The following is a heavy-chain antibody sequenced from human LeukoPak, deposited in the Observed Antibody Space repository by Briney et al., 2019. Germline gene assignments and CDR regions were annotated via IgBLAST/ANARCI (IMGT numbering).Heavy chain of an antibody. J-gene: IGHJ4*02. CDR1: GYTFTSYD. CDR3: ARRLAAGGTAMGY. V-gene: IGHV1-8*01. D-gene: IGHD6-13*01. Sequence: ASVKVSCKASGYTFTSYDINWVRQAPGQGLEWMGWMNPNSGNTGYAQKFQGRVTMTRNTSISTAYMELSSLISEDTAMYYCARRLAAGGTAMGYWGQGTLVTVSS. CDR2: MNPNSGNT.